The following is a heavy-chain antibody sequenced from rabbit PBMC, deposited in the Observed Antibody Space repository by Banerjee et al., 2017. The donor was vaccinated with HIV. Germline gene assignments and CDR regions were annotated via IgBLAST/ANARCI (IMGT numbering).Heavy chain of an antibody. CDR3: VRIYASSSGYPLLFNL. J-gene: IGHJ4*01. V-gene: IGHV1S40*01. CDR2: IVVGGSGRT. CDR1: GFTISSSYW. Sequence: QSLEESGGDLVKPGASLTLTCTASGFTISSSYWICWVRQAPGKGLEWIACIVVGGSGRTDYASWAKGRFTISSHNAQNTLYLQLNSLTAADTATYFCVRIYASSSGYPLLFNLWGPGTLVTVS. D-gene: IGHD1-1*01.